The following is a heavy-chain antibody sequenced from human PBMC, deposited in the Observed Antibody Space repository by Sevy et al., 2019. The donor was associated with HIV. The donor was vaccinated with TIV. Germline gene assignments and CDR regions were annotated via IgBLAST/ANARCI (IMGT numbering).Heavy chain of an antibody. Sequence: ASVKVSCKVSGHTLSEFAMHWVRLAPGKGLEWMGTFDPEDGKTLHAQKFQGRVTMTEDTSTDTGYMEVNNLRSEDTAVYYCATTKDYYDSSGYPFDYWGQGTLVTVSS. J-gene: IGHJ4*02. CDR1: GHTLSEFA. CDR3: ATTKDYYDSSGYPFDY. D-gene: IGHD3-22*01. CDR2: FDPEDGKT. V-gene: IGHV1-24*01.